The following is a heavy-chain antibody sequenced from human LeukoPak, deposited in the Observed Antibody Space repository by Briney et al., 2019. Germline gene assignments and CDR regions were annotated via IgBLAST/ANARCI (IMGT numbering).Heavy chain of an antibody. Sequence: GESLKISCKGSGYSFTSYWIGWVRQMPGKGLEWMGIIYPGDSDTRYSPSFQGQVTISADKSISTAYLQWSSLKASDTAMYYCARVRRGYDFWSGHFVFDYWGQGTLVTVSS. J-gene: IGHJ4*02. V-gene: IGHV5-51*01. D-gene: IGHD3-3*01. CDR3: ARVRRGYDFWSGHFVFDY. CDR1: GYSFTSYW. CDR2: IYPGDSDT.